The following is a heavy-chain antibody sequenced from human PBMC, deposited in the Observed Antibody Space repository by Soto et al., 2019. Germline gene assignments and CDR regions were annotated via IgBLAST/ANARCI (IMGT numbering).Heavy chain of an antibody. J-gene: IGHJ4*02. CDR3: ARGLYSSGWYSIDY. CDR1: GFTFSSYA. Sequence: QVQLVESGGGVVQPGRSLRLSCAASGFTFSSYAMHWVRQAPGKGLEWVAVISYDGSNKYYADSVKGRFTISRDNSKYTLYLQMNSLRAEDTAVYYCARGLYSSGWYSIDYWGQGTLVTVSS. D-gene: IGHD6-19*01. V-gene: IGHV3-30-3*01. CDR2: ISYDGSNK.